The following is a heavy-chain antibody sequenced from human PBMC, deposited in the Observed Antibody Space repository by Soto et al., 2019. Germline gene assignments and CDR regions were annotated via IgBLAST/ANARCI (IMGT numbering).Heavy chain of an antibody. D-gene: IGHD3-3*01. Sequence: PGGSLRLSCAASGFTFSSYAMSWVRQAPGKGLEWVSAISGSGGSTYYADSVKGRFTISRDNSKNTLYLQMNSLRAEDTAVYYCAKDKRITIFGVDDYYYYMDVWGKGTTVTVSS. CDR3: AKDKRITIFGVDDYYYYMDV. J-gene: IGHJ6*03. CDR1: GFTFSSYA. CDR2: ISGSGGST. V-gene: IGHV3-23*01.